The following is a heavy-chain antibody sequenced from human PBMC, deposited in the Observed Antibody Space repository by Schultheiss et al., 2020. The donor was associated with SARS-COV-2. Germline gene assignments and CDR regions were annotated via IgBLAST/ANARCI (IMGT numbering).Heavy chain of an antibody. D-gene: IGHD2-2*01. J-gene: IGHJ6*02. CDR2: IWYDGSNK. V-gene: IGHV3-33*01. Sequence: GGSLRLSCAASGFTFSSYGMHWVRQAPGKGLEWVAVIWYDGSNKYYADSVKGRFTISRDNSKNTLYLQMNSLRAEDTAVYYCARDRGYCSSTSCYVNYYYYGMDVWGQGTTVTVSS. CDR1: GFTFSSYG. CDR3: ARDRGYCSSTSCYVNYYYYGMDV.